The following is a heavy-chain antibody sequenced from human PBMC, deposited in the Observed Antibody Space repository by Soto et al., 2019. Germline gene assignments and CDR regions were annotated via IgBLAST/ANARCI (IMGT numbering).Heavy chain of an antibody. CDR3: ARYDSSGYYWPYYYYGMDV. CDR1: GFTFSPYS. V-gene: IGHV3-21*01. Sequence: PGGSLRLSCAASGFTFSPYSLNWVRQAPGKGLEWVSSISSSSSYIYYADSVKGRFTISRDNAKNSLYLQMNSLRAEDTAVYYCARYDSSGYYWPYYYYGMDVWGQGTTVTVSS. CDR2: ISSSSSYI. D-gene: IGHD3-22*01. J-gene: IGHJ6*02.